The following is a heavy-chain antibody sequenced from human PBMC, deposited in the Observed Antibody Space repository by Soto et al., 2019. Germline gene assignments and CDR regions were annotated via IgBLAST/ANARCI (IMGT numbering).Heavy chain of an antibody. V-gene: IGHV3-23*01. Sequence: GGSLRLSCAASGFTFSSYAMSWVRQAPGKGLEWVSAISGSGGSTYYADSVKGRFTISRDNSKKTLYLQMNSLRAEDTAVYYCAKDPRLGTITMLRDIWGQGTMVTVSS. D-gene: IGHD5-12*01. CDR3: AKDPRLGTITMLRDI. CDR2: ISGSGGST. J-gene: IGHJ3*02. CDR1: GFTFSSYA.